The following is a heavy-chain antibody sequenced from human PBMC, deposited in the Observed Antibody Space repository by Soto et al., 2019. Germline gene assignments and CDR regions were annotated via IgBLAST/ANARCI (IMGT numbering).Heavy chain of an antibody. CDR1: GGSISSYY. CDR2: IYYSGST. Sequence: SETLSLTCTVSGGSISSYYWSWIRQPPGKGLEWIGYIYYSGSTNYNPSLKSRVTISVDTSKNQFSLKLSSVTAADTAVYYCARDHSDSSGPYDALDIWGQGTMVTVS. CDR3: ARDHSDSSGPYDALDI. V-gene: IGHV4-59*01. J-gene: IGHJ3*02. D-gene: IGHD3-22*01.